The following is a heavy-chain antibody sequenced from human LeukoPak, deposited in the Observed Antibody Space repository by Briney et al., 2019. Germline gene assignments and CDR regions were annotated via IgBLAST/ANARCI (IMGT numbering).Heavy chain of an antibody. V-gene: IGHV3-66*01. CDR1: GFTVSNNY. CDR3: ARDRPDWGLASDY. CDR2: IYTGGST. J-gene: IGHJ4*02. D-gene: IGHD7-27*01. Sequence: GGSLRLSCAASGFTVSNNYMSWVRQAPGKGLGWVSVIYTGGSTYYAESVRDRFTISRDKSKNTLYLRMNTLRAEDTAVYYCARDRPDWGLASDYWGQGTLVTVSS.